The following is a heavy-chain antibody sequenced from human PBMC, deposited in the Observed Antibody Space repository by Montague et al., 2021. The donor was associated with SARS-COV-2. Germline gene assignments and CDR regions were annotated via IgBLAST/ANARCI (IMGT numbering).Heavy chain of an antibody. J-gene: IGHJ5*02. CDR1: GASITSSNW. CDR3: ARQIQQVVLSPAKLTNWFDP. D-gene: IGHD2-15*01. Sequence: SETLSLTCTVSGASITSSNWWNWVRQPPGKGLEWIGQIYHSGSTNYNPSLKSRLTLPLDKSKNQFSLNLSSVTAADTAVYYCARQIQQVVLSPAKLTNWFDPWGLGTLVTVAS. V-gene: IGHV4-4*02. CDR2: IYHSGST.